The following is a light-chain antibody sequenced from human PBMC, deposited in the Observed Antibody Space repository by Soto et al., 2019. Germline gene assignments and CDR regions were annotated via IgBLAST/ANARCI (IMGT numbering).Light chain of an antibody. CDR2: GNG. V-gene: IGLV1-40*01. J-gene: IGLJ1*01. CDR3: SLYTSENTYV. Sequence: QSVLTQPPSVSGAPGQRVTISCTGSSSNIGAGHDVHWYQQLPGTAPKLLIYGNGNRPSGVPDRFSGSKSGTSASLAITGLQAEDEADYYCSLYTSENTYVFGTGTKLTVL. CDR1: SSNIGAGHD.